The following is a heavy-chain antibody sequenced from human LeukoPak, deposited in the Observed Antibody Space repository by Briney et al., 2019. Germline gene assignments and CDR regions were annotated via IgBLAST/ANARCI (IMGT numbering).Heavy chain of an antibody. Sequence: GESLQISCKGSGYSFTSYWIGWVRQLPGKGLEWMGIIYPGDSDTRYSPSFQGQVTISADKSISTAYLQWSSLKASDTAMYYCARSYYDYVWGSYRPYPLFDYWGQGTLVTVSS. D-gene: IGHD3-16*02. J-gene: IGHJ4*02. CDR3: ARSYYDYVWGSYRPYPLFDY. V-gene: IGHV5-51*01. CDR1: GYSFTSYW. CDR2: IYPGDSDT.